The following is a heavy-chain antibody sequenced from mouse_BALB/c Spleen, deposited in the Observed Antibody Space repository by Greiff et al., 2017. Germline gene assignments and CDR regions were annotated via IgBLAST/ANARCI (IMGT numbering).Heavy chain of an antibody. CDR3: AREEHYYGSSWYFDV. V-gene: IGHV7-3*02. D-gene: IGHD1-1*01. CDR1: GFTFTDYY. Sequence: EVQRVESGGGLVQPGGSLRLSCATSGFTFTDYYMSWVRQPPGKALEWLGFIRNKANGYTTEYSASVKGRFTISRDNSQSILYLQMNTLRAEDSATYYCAREEHYYGSSWYFDVWGAGTTVTVSS. CDR2: IRNKANGYTT. J-gene: IGHJ1*01.